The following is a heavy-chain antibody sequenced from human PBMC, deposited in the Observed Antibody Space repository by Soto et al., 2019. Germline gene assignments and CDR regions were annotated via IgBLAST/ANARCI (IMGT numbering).Heavy chain of an antibody. J-gene: IGHJ5*02. D-gene: IGHD6-6*01. CDR3: ARDGVEYSSSSGGFDP. CDR1: GGSISSGGYS. V-gene: IGHV4-30-2*01. CDR2: IYHSGST. Sequence: QLQLQESGSGLVKPSQTLSLTCAVSGGSISSGGYSWSWSRQPPGKGLEWIGYIYHSGSTYYNPSLKSRVTISVDRSKNQFSMKLSSVTAADTAVYYCARDGVEYSSSSGGFDPWGQGTLVTVSS.